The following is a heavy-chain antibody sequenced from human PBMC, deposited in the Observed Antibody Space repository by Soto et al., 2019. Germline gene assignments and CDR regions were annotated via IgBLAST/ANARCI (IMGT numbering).Heavy chain of an antibody. CDR2: INPNSGGT. V-gene: IGHV1-2*02. J-gene: IGHJ6*02. CDR1: GYTXTGYY. Sequence: SXKVSYKASGYTXTGYYRNVVRQAPGQGLAWMGLINPNSGGTKYEQKFQGRVTMTRDTSISTAYMELSRLRSDDTAVYYCAREVSAARLRGMDVWGQGTTGTVS. CDR3: AREVSAARLRGMDV. D-gene: IGHD6-6*01.